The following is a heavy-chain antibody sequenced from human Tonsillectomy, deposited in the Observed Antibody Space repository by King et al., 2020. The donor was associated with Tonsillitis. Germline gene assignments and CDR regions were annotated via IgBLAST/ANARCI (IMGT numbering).Heavy chain of an antibody. V-gene: IGHV3-30-3*01. CDR2: ISYDGDNK. J-gene: IGHJ4*02. Sequence: VQLVESGGGVVQPGRSLRLSCAASGFTFSNYAMHWVRQAPGKGLEWVAVISYDGDNKYYADSVKGRFTISRDNSNSKNTLYLQMNSLRTEDTAVYYCARDRDTRWGGAFDYWGQGTLVTVSS. CDR3: ARDRDTRWGGAFDY. CDR1: GFTFSNYA. D-gene: IGHD3-16*01.